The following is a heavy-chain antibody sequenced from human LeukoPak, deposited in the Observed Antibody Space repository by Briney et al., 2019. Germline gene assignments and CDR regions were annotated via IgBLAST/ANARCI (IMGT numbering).Heavy chain of an antibody. CDR1: GYTLTELS. J-gene: IGHJ4*02. CDR3: ARAGLLRGGSDY. Sequence: ASVKVSCKVSGYTLTELSMHWVRQAPGKGLEWMGGFDPEDGETIYAQKFQGRVTMTEDTSTDTAYMELSSLRSEDTAVYYCARAGLLRGGSDYWGQGTLVTVSS. D-gene: IGHD3-22*01. CDR2: FDPEDGET. V-gene: IGHV1-24*01.